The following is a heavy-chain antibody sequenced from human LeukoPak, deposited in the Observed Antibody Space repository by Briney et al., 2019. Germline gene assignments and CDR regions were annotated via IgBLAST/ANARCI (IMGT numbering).Heavy chain of an antibody. D-gene: IGHD5-12*01. CDR1: GYSFTSYW. CDR3: ARHLNSGYRRDAFDI. Sequence: GEPLKISCKGSGYSFTSYWIGWVRQMPGKGLEWMGIIYPGDSDTRYSPSFQGQVTISADKSISTAYLQWSSLKASDTAMYYCARHLNSGYRRDAFDIWGQGTMVTVSS. J-gene: IGHJ3*02. CDR2: IYPGDSDT. V-gene: IGHV5-51*01.